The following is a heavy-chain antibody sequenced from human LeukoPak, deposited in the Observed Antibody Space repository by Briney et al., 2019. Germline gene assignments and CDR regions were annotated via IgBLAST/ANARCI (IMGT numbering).Heavy chain of an antibody. J-gene: IGHJ4*02. CDR3: ARVSCSGGNCYHFDY. Sequence: SQTLSLTCTVSGGSMSSSDNYWSWIRQPAGKGLEWIGRIYTSGSTTYNPSLRSRVTISLDTSKDQLSLTVTSVTAADTAVYYCARVSCSGGNCYHFDYWGQGILVTVSS. D-gene: IGHD2-15*01. CDR2: IYTSGST. CDR1: GGSMSSSDNY. V-gene: IGHV4-61*02.